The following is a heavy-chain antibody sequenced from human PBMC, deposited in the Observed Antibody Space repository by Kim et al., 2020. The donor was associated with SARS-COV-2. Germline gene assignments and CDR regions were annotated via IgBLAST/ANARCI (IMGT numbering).Heavy chain of an antibody. D-gene: IGHD3-10*01. CDR1: GDSVSSNSAA. CDR2: TYYRSKWYN. Sequence: SETLSLTCAISGDSVSSNSAAWNWIRQSPSRGLEWLGRTYYRSKWYNDYAVSVKSRITINPDTSKNQFSLQLNSVTPEDTAVYYCARDQGDGSGSYYGDYYFVYWGQGTLVTVSS. J-gene: IGHJ4*02. V-gene: IGHV6-1*01. CDR3: ARDQGDGSGSYYGDYYFVY.